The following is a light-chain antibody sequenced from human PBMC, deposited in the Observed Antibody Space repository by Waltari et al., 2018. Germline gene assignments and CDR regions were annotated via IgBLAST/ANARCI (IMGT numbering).Light chain of an antibody. J-gene: IGLJ2*01. CDR3: QTWDPDTVV. CDR2: IDGGGGH. Sequence: QLAVTQSPSASASLGASVKLTCTLSSEHSAYAIAWHQHQPEKGPRFWRKIDGGGGHTEGDGIPDRVSGFSAGAERYLTISSRQYEDEAAYYCQTWDPDTVVFGGGTKLTV. CDR1: SEHSAYA. V-gene: IGLV4-69*01.